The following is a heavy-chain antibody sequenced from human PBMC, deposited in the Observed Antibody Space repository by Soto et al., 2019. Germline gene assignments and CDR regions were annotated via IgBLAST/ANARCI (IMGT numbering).Heavy chain of an antibody. V-gene: IGHV4-31*03. D-gene: IGHD5-18*01. J-gene: IGHJ5*02. CDR1: GASVSSGAYY. CDR2: IYESGYT. CDR3: VIALRHTAMVYPWFDP. Sequence: SETLSLTCTVSGASVSSGAYYWGWVRQRPGRGLEWIGYIYESGYTYYNTSLKSRLTISLDRSNNQFSLGLTSVTAADTAVYYCVIALRHTAMVYPWFDPWGQGTLVTVSS.